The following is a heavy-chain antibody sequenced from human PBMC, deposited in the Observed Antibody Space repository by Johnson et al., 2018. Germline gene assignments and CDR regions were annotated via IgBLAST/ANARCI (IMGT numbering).Heavy chain of an antibody. J-gene: IGHJ6*03. CDR3: AKEGLYYFYMDF. Sequence: QVQLVQSGGGVVQPGRSXRLSCAASGFTFSSYGMHWVRQAPGKGLEWVAVISYDGSNKYYADSVKGRFTISRDNSKSTLFLQMNSRRADDTAVYYCAKEGLYYFYMDFWGKGTTGTVSS. CDR1: GFTFSSYG. CDR2: ISYDGSNK. V-gene: IGHV3-30*18.